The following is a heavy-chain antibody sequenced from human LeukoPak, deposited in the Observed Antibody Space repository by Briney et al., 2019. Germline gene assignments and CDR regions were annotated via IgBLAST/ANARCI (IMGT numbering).Heavy chain of an antibody. Sequence: GESLKISCKGSGYTFTSYWIGWVRQMPGKGLEWMGIIYPGDSDTEYSPSFQGQVTISADKSISTVYLQWSSLQASDTAMYYCARLGFGHTDAFDIWGQGTMVTVSS. CDR3: ARLGFGHTDAFDI. CDR2: IYPGDSDT. CDR1: GYTFTSYW. D-gene: IGHD3-10*01. J-gene: IGHJ3*02. V-gene: IGHV5-51*01.